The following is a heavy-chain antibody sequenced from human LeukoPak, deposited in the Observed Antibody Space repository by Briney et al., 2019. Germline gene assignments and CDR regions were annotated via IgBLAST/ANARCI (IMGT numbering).Heavy chain of an antibody. V-gene: IGHV3-74*01. CDR1: GFTFSSYW. CDR2: INSDGSST. D-gene: IGHD1-1*01. Sequence: PGGSLRLSCAASGFTFSSYWMHWVRQAPGKGLVWVSRINSDGSSTSYADSVKGRFTISRDNAKNTLYLQMNSLRAEDTAVYYCARGIDNYLGGYFDYWGQGTLVTVSS. J-gene: IGHJ4*02. CDR3: ARGIDNYLGGYFDY.